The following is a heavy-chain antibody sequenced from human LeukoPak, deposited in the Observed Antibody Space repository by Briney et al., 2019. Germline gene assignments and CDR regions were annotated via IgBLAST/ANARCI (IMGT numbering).Heavy chain of an antibody. V-gene: IGHV1-69*04. Sequence: SVKVSCKASGGTFSSYAISWVRQAPGQGLEWMGRIIPILGIANYAQKFQGRVTITADKSTSTAYMELSSLRSEDTAVYYCARDLYSSSWPPLLGYYYYGMDVWGQGTTVTVSS. CDR1: GGTFSSYA. CDR2: IIPILGIA. CDR3: ARDLYSSSWPPLLGYYYYGMDV. D-gene: IGHD6-13*01. J-gene: IGHJ6*02.